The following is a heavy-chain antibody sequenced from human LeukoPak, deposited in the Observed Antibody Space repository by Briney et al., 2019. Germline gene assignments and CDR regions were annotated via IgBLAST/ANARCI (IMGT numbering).Heavy chain of an antibody. D-gene: IGHD3-22*01. J-gene: IGHJ4*02. CDR3: AKVRYYYDSSGYDAGAYFDY. Sequence: PGGSLRLSCAVSGFTFSSYAMSWVRQAPGKGLEWVSAISGSGCSTYYADSVKGRFTISRENSKNTLYLQMNSLRAEDTAVYYCAKVRYYYDSSGYDAGAYFDYWGQGTLVTVSS. V-gene: IGHV3-23*01. CDR1: GFTFSSYA. CDR2: ISGSGCST.